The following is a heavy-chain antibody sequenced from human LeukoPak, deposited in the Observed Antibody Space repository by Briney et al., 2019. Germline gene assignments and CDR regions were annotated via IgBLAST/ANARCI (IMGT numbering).Heavy chain of an antibody. CDR2: IYYSGST. CDR3: ARDGSSGLRTFEI. CDR1: GGSISSYY. D-gene: IGHD3-22*01. V-gene: IGHV4-59*01. J-gene: IGHJ3*02. Sequence: PSETLSLTCTVSGGSISSYYWSWIRQPPGKGLEWIGYIYYSGSTNYNPSLKSRVTISVDTSKNQFSLKLSSVTVADTAVYYCARDGSSGLRTFEIWGQGTMVTVSS.